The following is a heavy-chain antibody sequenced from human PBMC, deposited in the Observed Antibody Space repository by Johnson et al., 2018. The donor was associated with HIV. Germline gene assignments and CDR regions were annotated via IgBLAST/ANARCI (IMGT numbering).Heavy chain of an antibody. D-gene: IGHD3-3*01. CDR2: ISYDGSNK. CDR3: ARGGVGVPEEGII. V-gene: IGHV3-30*03. Sequence: QVQLVESGGGVVQPGRSLRLSCAASGFTFSSYGMHWVRQAPGKGLEWLAVISYDGSNKYYADSVKGRFTISRANSKNTLYLQMNSLRAEDTALYYCARGGVGVPEEGIIWGQGTMVTVSS. J-gene: IGHJ3*02. CDR1: GFTFSSYG.